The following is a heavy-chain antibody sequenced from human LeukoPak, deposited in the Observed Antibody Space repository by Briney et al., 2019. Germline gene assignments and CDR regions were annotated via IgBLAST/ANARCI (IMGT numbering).Heavy chain of an antibody. V-gene: IGHV1-46*01. D-gene: IGHD6-13*01. CDR3: AGGIAAAGTNWFDP. Sequence: PGGSLRLSCAASGFTFTSYYMHWVRQAPGQGLEWMGIINPSGGSTSYAQKFQGRVTMTRDTSTSTVYMELSSLRSEDTAVYYCAGGIAAAGTNWFDPWGQGTLVTVSS. CDR2: INPSGGST. CDR1: GFTFTSYY. J-gene: IGHJ5*02.